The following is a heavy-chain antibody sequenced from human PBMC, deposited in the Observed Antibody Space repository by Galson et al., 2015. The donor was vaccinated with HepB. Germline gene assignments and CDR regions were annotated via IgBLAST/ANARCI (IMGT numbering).Heavy chain of an antibody. CDR3: ARLPGVHVVPADNWFDP. V-gene: IGHV3-48*04. CDR2: ISSSSSTI. Sequence: SLRLSCAASGFTFSSYSMNWVRQAPGKGLEWVSYISSSSSTIYYADSVKGRFTISRDNAKNSLYLQMNSLKASDTAMYYCARLPGVHVVPADNWFDPWGQGTLVTVSS. D-gene: IGHD2-2*01. CDR1: GFTFSSYS. J-gene: IGHJ5*02.